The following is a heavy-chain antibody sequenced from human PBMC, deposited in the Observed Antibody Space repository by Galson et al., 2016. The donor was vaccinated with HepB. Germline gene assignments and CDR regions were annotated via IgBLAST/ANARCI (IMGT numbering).Heavy chain of an antibody. Sequence: SLRLSCATSGFTFSSYWMHWVRQAPGKGLVWVSRINSDGSSTTYADSVKGRFTISRDNAKNTLYLQMNSLRAEDTAVYYCARRGAAVGTAGLYYYYGIDVWGQGTTVTVSS. CDR2: INSDGSST. D-gene: IGHD6-13*01. CDR1: GFTFSSYW. V-gene: IGHV3-74*01. J-gene: IGHJ6*02. CDR3: ARRGAAVGTAGLYYYYGIDV.